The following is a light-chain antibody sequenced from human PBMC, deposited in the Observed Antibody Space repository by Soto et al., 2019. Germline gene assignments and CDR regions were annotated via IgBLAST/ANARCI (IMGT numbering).Light chain of an antibody. CDR3: CSYAGSRTFV. J-gene: IGLJ2*01. Sequence: QSVLTQPASVSGSPEQSITISCTGTSSDVGAYNLVSWYQQHPGKAPRLIIYEGSKRPSGISHRFSGSKSDNTASLTISGLRAEDEAHYHCCSYAGSRTFVFGGGTK. CDR2: EGS. CDR1: SSDVGAYNL. V-gene: IGLV2-23*01.